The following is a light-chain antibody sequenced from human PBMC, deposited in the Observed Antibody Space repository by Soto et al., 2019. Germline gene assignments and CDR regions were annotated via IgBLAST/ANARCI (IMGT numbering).Light chain of an antibody. Sequence: DIQMTQSPSSLSASIGDRVTITCRASQSISTYLNWYQQKPGKAPKLLIYATSSLQSGVPSRFSGSGSGTDFPLTISSLQPEDLGTYYCQQSYRTPFSFGPGTKAEIK. CDR3: QQSYRTPFS. CDR2: ATS. J-gene: IGKJ3*01. V-gene: IGKV1-39*01. CDR1: QSISTY.